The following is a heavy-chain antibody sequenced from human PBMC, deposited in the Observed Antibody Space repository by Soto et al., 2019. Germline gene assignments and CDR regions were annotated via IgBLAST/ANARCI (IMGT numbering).Heavy chain of an antibody. CDR2: MNPNSGNT. CDR1: GYTFTSYD. V-gene: IGHV1-8*01. D-gene: IGHD6-13*01. CDR3: ARGMIYGYSSSWPQESWFDP. J-gene: IGHJ5*02. Sequence: GASVKVCCKASGYTFTSYDINWVRQATGQGLEWMGWMNPNSGNTGYAQKFQGRVTMTRNTSISTAYMELSSLRSEDTAVYYCARGMIYGYSSSWPQESWFDPWGQGTLVTVSS.